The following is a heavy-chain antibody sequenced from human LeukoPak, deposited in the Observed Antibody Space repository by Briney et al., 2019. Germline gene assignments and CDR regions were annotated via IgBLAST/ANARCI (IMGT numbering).Heavy chain of an antibody. CDR1: GGSISSYY. CDR2: IYYSGST. CDR3: ARGVEAAPQTFDY. V-gene: IGHV4-59*01. D-gene: IGHD2-15*01. Sequence: PSETLSLTCTVSGGSISSYYWSWIRQPPGKGLEWIGYIYYSGSTNYNPSLKSRVTISVDTSKNQFSLKLSSVTAADTAVYYCARGVEAAPQTFDYWGQGTLVTVSS. J-gene: IGHJ4*02.